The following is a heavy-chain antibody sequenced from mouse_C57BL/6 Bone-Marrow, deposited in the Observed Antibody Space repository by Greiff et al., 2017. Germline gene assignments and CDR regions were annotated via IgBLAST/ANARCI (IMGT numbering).Heavy chain of an antibody. Sequence: QVQLQQPGAELVKPGASVTLSCKASGYTFTSYWMHWVQQRPGQGLEWIGLIHPNSGSPNYNAMFTSKATLTVDKSSSTAYRQRSSRTSEGSAVYYCARRTTVGFDYWGQGTTLTVSS. D-gene: IGHD1-1*01. V-gene: IGHV1-64*01. CDR1: GYTFTSYW. CDR3: ARRTTVGFDY. CDR2: IHPNSGSP. J-gene: IGHJ2*01.